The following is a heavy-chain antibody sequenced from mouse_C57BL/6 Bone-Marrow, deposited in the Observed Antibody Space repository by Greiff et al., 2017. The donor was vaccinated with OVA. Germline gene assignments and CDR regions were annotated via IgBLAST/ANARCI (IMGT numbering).Heavy chain of an antibody. CDR1: GYTFTDYY. CDR2: INPYNGGT. D-gene: IGHD3-2*02. J-gene: IGHJ2*01. CDR3: ARGVDSSGYVDYFDD. V-gene: IGHV1-19*01. Sequence: EVQLQQSGPVLVKPGASVKMSCKASGYTFTDYYMNWVKQSHGKSLEWIGVINPYNGGTSYNQKFKGKATLTVDKSSSTAYMELNSLTSEDSAVYYCARGVDSSGYVDYFDDWGQGTTLTVSS.